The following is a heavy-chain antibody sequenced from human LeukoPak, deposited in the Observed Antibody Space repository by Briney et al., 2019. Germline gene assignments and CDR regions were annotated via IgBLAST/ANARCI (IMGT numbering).Heavy chain of an antibody. V-gene: IGHV4-4*09. CDR1: GVSISSYY. Sequence: SETLSLTCTVSGVSISSYYCSWIRQPPGKGLEWIGYISTSGSTDYSPSFKSRVTISVDRSKNQCSLNLSSVTAADTAVYYCAGHDEGSGWYRSYIDLWGRGTLVIVSS. D-gene: IGHD6-19*01. J-gene: IGHJ2*01. CDR2: ISTSGST. CDR3: AGHDEGSGWYRSYIDL.